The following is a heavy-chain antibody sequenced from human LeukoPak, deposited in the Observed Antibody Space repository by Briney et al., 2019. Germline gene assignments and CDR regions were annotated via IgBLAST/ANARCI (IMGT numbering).Heavy chain of an antibody. V-gene: IGHV1-2*02. CDR2: INPNSGGT. Sequence: ASVKVSCKASGYTFTGYYMHWVRQAPGQGLEWMGWINPNSGGTNYAQKFQGGVTMTRDTSISTAYMELSRLRSDDTAVYYCARAVMVRGVIQEYLSWFDPWGQGTLVTVSS. CDR1: GYTFTGYY. J-gene: IGHJ5*02. CDR3: ARAVMVRGVIQEYLSWFDP. D-gene: IGHD3-10*01.